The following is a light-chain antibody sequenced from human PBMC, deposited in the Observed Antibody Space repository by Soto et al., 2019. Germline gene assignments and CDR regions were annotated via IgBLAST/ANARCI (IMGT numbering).Light chain of an antibody. V-gene: IGKV1-39*01. CDR1: QSISDY. Sequence: DIQMTQSPSSLSASVGERVTITCRASQSISDYLNWYQQKPGKAPKLLISTASSLQSGVPLRFSGSGSGTDFTLTISSLQPEDFATYFCQQSCNSPRTFGQGTKVDIK. J-gene: IGKJ1*01. CDR3: QQSCNSPRT. CDR2: TAS.